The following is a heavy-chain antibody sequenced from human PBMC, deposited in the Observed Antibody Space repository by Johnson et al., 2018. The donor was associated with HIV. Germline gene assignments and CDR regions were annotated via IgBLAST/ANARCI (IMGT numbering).Heavy chain of an antibody. D-gene: IGHD1-26*01. V-gene: IGHV3-30*04. CDR3: ARGRIRQAYSGNYDDAFDI. CDR1: GFTFSNYA. CDR2: ISYDGSDK. Sequence: QVQLVESGGGVVQPGGSLRLSCAASGFTFSNYATHWVRQAPGKGLEWVAVISYDGSDKYYADSVKGRFTISRDNSKKTLYMQMNSLRAEDTAVYYCARGRIRQAYSGNYDDAFDIWGQGTMVTVSS. J-gene: IGHJ3*02.